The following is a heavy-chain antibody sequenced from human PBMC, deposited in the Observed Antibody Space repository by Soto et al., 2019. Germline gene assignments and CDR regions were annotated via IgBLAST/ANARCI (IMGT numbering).Heavy chain of an antibody. V-gene: IGHV3-66*01. J-gene: IGHJ5*02. CDR1: GFTVSSNY. CDR3: ARLRHSSYHHFDTPNRTPYNWFDP. CDR2: IYSGGST. Sequence: QPGGSLRLSCAASGFTVSSNYMSWVRQAPGKGLEWVSVIYSGGSTYYADSVKGRFTISRDNSKDTLYLQMNSLRAEDTAVYYCARLRHSSYHHFDTPNRTPYNWFDPWGQGTLVTVSS. D-gene: IGHD6-6*01.